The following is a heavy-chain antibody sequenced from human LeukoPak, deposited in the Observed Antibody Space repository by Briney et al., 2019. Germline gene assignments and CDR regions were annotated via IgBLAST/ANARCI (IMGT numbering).Heavy chain of an antibody. V-gene: IGHV3-74*01. Sequence: GSLGLSCAASGFTFRDYWMHWVRQVPGKGLLWVSHINSDGSITDYADSVKGRFTISRDNARNTLSLQMDSLRVEDTAVYYCARNPTGDYDYWGQGALVTVSS. J-gene: IGHJ4*02. CDR1: GFTFRDYW. CDR2: INSDGSIT. D-gene: IGHD2-8*02. CDR3: ARNPTGDYDY.